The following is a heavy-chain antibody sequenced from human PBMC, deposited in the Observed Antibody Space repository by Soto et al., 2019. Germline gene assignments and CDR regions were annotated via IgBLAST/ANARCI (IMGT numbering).Heavy chain of an antibody. D-gene: IGHD5-18*01. V-gene: IGHV1-18*01. J-gene: IGHJ4*02. Sequence: QVQLVQSGGEVRKPGASVKVSCKASGYTFRNYGINWVRQAPGQGLEWMAWINTYNGNTDYAQKFQDRVTLTTDTSTSTAYMKLRSLRSDDTAVYYCAKSPRNEVETDWGQGTLVSVSS. CDR2: INTYNGNT. CDR3: AKSPRNEVETD. CDR1: GYTFRNYG.